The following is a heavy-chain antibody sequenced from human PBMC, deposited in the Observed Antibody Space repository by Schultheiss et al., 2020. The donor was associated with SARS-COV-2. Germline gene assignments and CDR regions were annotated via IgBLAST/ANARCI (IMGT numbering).Heavy chain of an antibody. Sequence: SETLSLTCTVSGGSISSYYWSWIRQPPGKGLEWIGSIYYSGSTYYNPSLKSRVTISVDTSKNQFSLKLSSVTAADTAVYYCARVTIFGVVGYWGQGTLVTVSS. J-gene: IGHJ4*02. CDR1: GGSISSYY. V-gene: IGHV4-59*01. CDR3: ARVTIFGVVGY. D-gene: IGHD3-3*01. CDR2: IYYSGST.